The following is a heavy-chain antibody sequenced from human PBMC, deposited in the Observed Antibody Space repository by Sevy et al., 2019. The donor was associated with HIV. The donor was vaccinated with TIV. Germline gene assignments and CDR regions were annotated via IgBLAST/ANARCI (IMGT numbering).Heavy chain of an antibody. CDR1: GYTFTNYD. CDR3: ASTMVRGALTYGFHP. V-gene: IGHV1-8*01. J-gene: IGHJ5*02. D-gene: IGHD3-10*01. Sequence: ASVKVSCKASGYTFTNYDINWVRQATGQGLEWMGWMNPKSGNTGYGQKFQGRVSMTRNNSITTAYMELNSLRSDDTAVYYCASTMVRGALTYGFHPWGQGTQVTVSS. CDR2: MNPKSGNT.